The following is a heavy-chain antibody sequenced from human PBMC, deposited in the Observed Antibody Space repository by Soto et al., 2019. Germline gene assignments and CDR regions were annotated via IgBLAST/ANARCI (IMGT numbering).Heavy chain of an antibody. D-gene: IGHD2-2*01. CDR3: SRVLVVVPAAIGGSYYYYGMDV. V-gene: IGHV1-69*01. CDR2: SIPIFGTA. CDR1: GCTFSSYA. Sequence: QVQLVQSGAEVKKPGSSVKFSCKASGCTFSSYAISWVRQAPGQGLEWMGGSIPIFGTANYAQKFQGRVTITTQQSPSTAYMELSSLISEDTAVYYWSRVLVVVPAAIGGSYYYYGMDVWGQGTTVTGSS. J-gene: IGHJ6*02.